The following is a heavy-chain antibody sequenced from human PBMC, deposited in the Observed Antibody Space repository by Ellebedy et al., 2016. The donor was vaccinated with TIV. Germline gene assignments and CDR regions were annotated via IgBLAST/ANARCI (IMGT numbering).Heavy chain of an antibody. CDR1: GYTSNNYG. CDR3: ARDYPYNESGNY. J-gene: IGHJ4*02. CDR2: IYPSSDDT. D-gene: IGHD1-26*01. Sequence: AASVKVSCKASGYTSNNYGINWVRQPPGQGLQWMGWIYPSSDDTYSAQSLQGRLTMTTDTSTTTVYMEMRGLRSDDKAAYYCARDYPYNESGNYWGQGTLVTVSS. V-gene: IGHV1-18*01.